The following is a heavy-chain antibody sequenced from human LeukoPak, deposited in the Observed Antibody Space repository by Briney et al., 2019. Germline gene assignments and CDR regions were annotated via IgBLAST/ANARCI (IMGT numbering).Heavy chain of an antibody. Sequence: GGSLRLSCAASGFTFNNYGMHWVRQAPGKGLEWVASIQYDGSNKYYPDSVKGRFTISRDNSKNTLYLQMNSQRPEDTAVYYCAKTDYYFGSGSYDYWGQGTLVTVSS. CDR2: IQYDGSNK. D-gene: IGHD3-10*01. CDR1: GFTFNNYG. V-gene: IGHV3-30*02. J-gene: IGHJ4*02. CDR3: AKTDYYFGSGSYDY.